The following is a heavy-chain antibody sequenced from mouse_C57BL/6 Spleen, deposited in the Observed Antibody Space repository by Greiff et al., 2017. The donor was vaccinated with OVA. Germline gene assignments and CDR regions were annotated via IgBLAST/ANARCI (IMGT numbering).Heavy chain of an antibody. CDR3: ARESSCGCDY. V-gene: IGHV1-4*01. D-gene: IGHD1-1*01. J-gene: IGHJ2*01. CDR1: GYTFTSYT. CDR2: INPSSGYT. Sequence: QVQLQQSGAELARPGASVKLSCKASGYTFTSYTMHWVKQRPGQGLEWIGYINPSSGYTQYNQKFKDKATLTADKSSCTAYMQLSSLTSEDSAVYYCARESSCGCDYWGQGTTLTVSS.